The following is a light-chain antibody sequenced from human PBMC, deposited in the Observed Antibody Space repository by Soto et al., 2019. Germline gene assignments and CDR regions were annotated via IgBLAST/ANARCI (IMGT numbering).Light chain of an antibody. Sequence: QAVVTQPASVSGSPGQSITISCTGTSSDVGGYNYVSWYQQHPGKAPKLMIYEVSNRPSGVSNRFSGSKSGNTASLTISGLQAEDEADYYCSSYTSSSTLVFGGGTKRTVL. CDR1: SSDVGGYNY. V-gene: IGLV2-14*01. J-gene: IGLJ2*01. CDR2: EVS. CDR3: SSYTSSSTLV.